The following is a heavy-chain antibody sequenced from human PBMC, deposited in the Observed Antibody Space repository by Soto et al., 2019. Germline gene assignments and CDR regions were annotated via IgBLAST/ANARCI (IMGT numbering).Heavy chain of an antibody. V-gene: IGHV5-51*01. D-gene: IGHD6-6*01. CDR1: GYTFANYW. Sequence: EVLLVQAGPEMKKPGESLKISCESSGYTFANYWIGWVRQVPGKGLEWVAIIYPSDSRTIYSPSFQGQVTISADKSISTAYLQWTSLKASDTAIYYCSKFKYSTSVRYLQHWGQGTPVIDSS. CDR3: SKFKYSTSVRYLQH. J-gene: IGHJ1*01. CDR2: IYPSDSRT.